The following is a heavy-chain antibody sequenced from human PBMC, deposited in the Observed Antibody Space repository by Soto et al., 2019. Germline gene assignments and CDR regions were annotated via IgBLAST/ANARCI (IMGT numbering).Heavy chain of an antibody. Sequence: EVQLVESGGGLVQPGGSLKLSCAASGFTFSGSAMHWVRQAPGKGLEWVGRVGSKADTYATAYAASVKGRFTFSRDDSKNTAYLRMNSLSTEDTAAYYCTASGWFGGPLRLDVWGQGTTVTVSS. V-gene: IGHV3-73*02. CDR1: GFTFSGSA. J-gene: IGHJ6*02. D-gene: IGHD3-10*01. CDR2: VGSKADTYAT. CDR3: TASGWFGGPLRLDV.